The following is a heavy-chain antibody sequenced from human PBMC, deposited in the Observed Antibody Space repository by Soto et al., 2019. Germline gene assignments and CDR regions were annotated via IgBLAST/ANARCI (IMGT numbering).Heavy chain of an antibody. CDR3: ARRIVATETFDP. Sequence: PSETLSLTCTASGGSMISYYWSWIRQPPGRGLEWIGFIYYAGSTKYNPSLNSRVTISVDTSKNQFSLTVTSVTAADTAVYYCARRIVATETFDPWGQGTLVTVSS. CDR2: IYYAGST. V-gene: IGHV4-59*08. J-gene: IGHJ5*02. CDR1: GGSMISYY. D-gene: IGHD5-12*01.